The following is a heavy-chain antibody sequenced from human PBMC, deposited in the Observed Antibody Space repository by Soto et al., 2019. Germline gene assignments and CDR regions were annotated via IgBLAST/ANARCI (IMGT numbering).Heavy chain of an antibody. Sequence: EKLSLTCSGSGGTISRSSYSWGWIRQPPGKGLEWIGSIYYSGSTYYNPSLKSRVTISVDTSKNQFSLKLSSVTAADTAVYYCARRLYYDSSGFEVGGKDVCGQGTTVT. J-gene: IGHJ6*02. CDR3: ARRLYYDSSGFEVGGKDV. V-gene: IGHV4-39*01. D-gene: IGHD3-22*01. CDR1: GGTISRSSYS. CDR2: IYYSGST.